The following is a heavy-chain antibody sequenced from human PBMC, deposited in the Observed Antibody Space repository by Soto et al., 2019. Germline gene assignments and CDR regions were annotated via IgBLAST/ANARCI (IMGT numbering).Heavy chain of an antibody. Sequence: GGSLRLSCAASGFTFSSYWMSWVRQAPGKGLEWVANIKQDGSEKYYVDSVKGRFTISRDNAKNSLYLQMNSLRAEDTAVYYCARGNFDWLPGAYYMDVWGKGTTVTVSS. CDR3: ARGNFDWLPGAYYMDV. V-gene: IGHV3-7*01. J-gene: IGHJ6*03. CDR2: IKQDGSEK. CDR1: GFTFSSYW. D-gene: IGHD3-9*01.